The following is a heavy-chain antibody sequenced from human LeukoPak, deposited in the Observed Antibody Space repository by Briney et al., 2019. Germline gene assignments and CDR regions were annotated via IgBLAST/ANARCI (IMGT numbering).Heavy chain of an antibody. CDR2: INPSGGST. CDR3: ARGESSGRYEGPKEFDY. J-gene: IGHJ4*02. CDR1: GGTFSSYA. Sequence: GASVKVSCKASGGTFSSYAISWVRQASGQGLEWMGIINPSGGSTSYAQKFQGRVTMTRDTSTSTVYMELSSLRSEDTAVYYCARGESSGRYEGPKEFDYWGQGTLVTVSS. V-gene: IGHV1-46*01. D-gene: IGHD6-19*01.